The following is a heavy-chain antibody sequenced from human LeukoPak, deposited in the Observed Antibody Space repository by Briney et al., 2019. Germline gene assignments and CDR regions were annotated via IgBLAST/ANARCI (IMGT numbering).Heavy chain of an antibody. Sequence: ESGPTLVNPTQTLTLTCTFSGFSLSTSGVGVGWIRQPPGKALEWLALIFWNDDKRYSPSLKSRLTITKDTSKNQVVLTMTNVDPVDTATYYCAHRLRYCSGGSCYSTEYFQHWGQGTLVTVSS. D-gene: IGHD2-15*01. CDR1: GFSLSTSGVG. V-gene: IGHV2-5*01. J-gene: IGHJ1*01. CDR2: IFWNDDK. CDR3: AHRLRYCSGGSCYSTEYFQH.